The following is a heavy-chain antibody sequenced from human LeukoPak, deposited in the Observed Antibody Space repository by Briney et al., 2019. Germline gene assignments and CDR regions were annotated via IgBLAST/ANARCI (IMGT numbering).Heavy chain of an antibody. Sequence: SETLSLTCSVSGGSISSSSYYWGWIRQPPGKGLEWIGSSYYSGSTYFNPAVKDRVTISVDTSKNQFSLKLTSVTAADTAVYYCASVIGDLSDWGQGTLVTVSS. D-gene: IGHD7-27*01. V-gene: IGHV4-39*01. CDR3: ASVIGDLSD. CDR2: SYYSGST. CDR1: GGSISSSSYY. J-gene: IGHJ4*02.